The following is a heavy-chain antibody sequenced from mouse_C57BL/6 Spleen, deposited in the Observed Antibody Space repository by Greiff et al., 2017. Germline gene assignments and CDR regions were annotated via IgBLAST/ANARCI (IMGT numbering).Heavy chain of an antibody. CDR3: AREDYYGSSQAWFAY. D-gene: IGHD1-1*01. CDR1: GYTFTSYW. J-gene: IGHJ3*01. Sequence: QVQLQQPGAELVKPGASVKMSCKASGYTFTSYWITWVKQRPGQGLEWIGDIYPGSGSTNYNEKFKSKATLTVDTSSSTAYMQLSSLTSEDSAVYDCAREDYYGSSQAWFAYWGQGTLVTVSA. V-gene: IGHV1-55*01. CDR2: IYPGSGST.